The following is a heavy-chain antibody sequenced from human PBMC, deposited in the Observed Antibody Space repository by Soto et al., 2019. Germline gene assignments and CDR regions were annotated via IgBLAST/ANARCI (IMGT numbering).Heavy chain of an antibody. Sequence: SSETLSLTCTVSGDSIRNYYWSWIRQPPGKGLEYIGYIFYSGSTNYNPSLKSRVAISVDTSRNQFALKLRSVTAADTATYYCARVKREYSYGSIIDFWGRGTLVTVSS. J-gene: IGHJ4*01. D-gene: IGHD5-18*01. V-gene: IGHV4-59*01. CDR2: IFYSGST. CDR3: ARVKREYSYGSIIDF. CDR1: GDSIRNYY.